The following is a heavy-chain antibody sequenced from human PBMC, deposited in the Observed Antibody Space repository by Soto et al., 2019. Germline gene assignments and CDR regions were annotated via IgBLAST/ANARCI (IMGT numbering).Heavy chain of an antibody. Sequence: ASVKVSCKASGYTFTSYGISWVRQAPGQGLEWMGGFDPEDGETIYAQKFQGRVTMTEDTSTDTAYMELSSLRSEDTAVYYCATKTQTYGDYGYWGQGTLVTVSS. D-gene: IGHD4-17*01. V-gene: IGHV1-24*01. CDR2: FDPEDGET. CDR1: GYTFTSYG. CDR3: ATKTQTYGDYGY. J-gene: IGHJ4*02.